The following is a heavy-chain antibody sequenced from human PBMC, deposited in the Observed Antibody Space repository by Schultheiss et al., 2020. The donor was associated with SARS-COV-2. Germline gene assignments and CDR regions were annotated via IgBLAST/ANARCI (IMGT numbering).Heavy chain of an antibody. CDR2: ISGSGGST. V-gene: IGHV3-23*01. CDR1: GFTFSSYA. J-gene: IGHJ4*02. CDR3: AREVGYSSGWDPEFFDY. Sequence: GGSLRLSCAASGFTFSSYAMSWVRQAPGKGLEWVSAISGSGGSTYYADSVKGRFTISRDNAKNSLYLQMNSLRDEDTAVYFCAREVGYSSGWDPEFFDYWGQGTLVTVS. D-gene: IGHD6-19*01.